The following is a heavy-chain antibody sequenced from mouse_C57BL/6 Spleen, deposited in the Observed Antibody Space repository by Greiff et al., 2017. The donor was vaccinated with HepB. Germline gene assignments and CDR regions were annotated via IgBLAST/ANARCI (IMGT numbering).Heavy chain of an antibody. D-gene: IGHD2-4*01. V-gene: IGHV5-17*01. Sequence: EVQLVESGGGLVKPGGSLKLSCAASGFTFSDYGMHWVRQAPEKGLEWVAYISSGSSTIYYADTVKGRFTISRDNAKNTLFLQMTSLRSEDTAMYYCARVSYDYPYYYAMDYWGQGTSVTVSS. CDR3: ARVSYDYPYYYAMDY. J-gene: IGHJ4*01. CDR1: GFTFSDYG. CDR2: ISSGSSTI.